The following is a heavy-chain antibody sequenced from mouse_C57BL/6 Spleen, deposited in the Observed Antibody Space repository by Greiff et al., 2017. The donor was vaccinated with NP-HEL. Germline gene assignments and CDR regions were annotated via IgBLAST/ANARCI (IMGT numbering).Heavy chain of an antibody. J-gene: IGHJ2*01. CDR1: GYTFTSYT. V-gene: IGHV1-4*01. CDR3: ARGSFITTVVANY. CDR2: INPSSGYT. D-gene: IGHD1-1*01. Sequence: VQLVESGAELARPGASVKMSCKASGYTFTSYTMHWVKQRPGQGLEWIGYINPSSGYTKYNQKFKDKATLTADKSSSTAYMQLSSLTSEDSAVYYCARGSFITTVVANYWGQGTTLTVSS.